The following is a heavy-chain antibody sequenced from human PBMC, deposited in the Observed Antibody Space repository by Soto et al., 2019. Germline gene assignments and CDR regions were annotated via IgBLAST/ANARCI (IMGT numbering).Heavy chain of an antibody. Sequence: QVQLVESGGGVVQPGRSLRLSCAASGFSFSTYGMHWVRQAPGKGLGWVAVVSFDAKNKYYIDSVEGRFTISRDNSKNMLYLQMNSLRREDTAVYYCAKESVESTYSYYGMDVWGPGTTVTVSS. J-gene: IGHJ6*02. CDR1: GFSFSTYG. V-gene: IGHV3-30*18. CDR2: VSFDAKNK. CDR3: AKESVESTYSYYGMDV. D-gene: IGHD4-4*01.